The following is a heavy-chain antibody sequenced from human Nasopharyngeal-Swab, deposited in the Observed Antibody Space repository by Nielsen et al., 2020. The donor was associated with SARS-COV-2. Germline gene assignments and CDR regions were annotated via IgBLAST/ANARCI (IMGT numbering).Heavy chain of an antibody. D-gene: IGHD6-19*01. CDR3: ATKVAVAGVFPPDY. Sequence: ASVKVSCKVSGYTLTELSMHWVRQAPAKGLEWMGGFDPEDGETIYAQKFQGRVTMTEDTSTDTAYMELSSLRSEDTAVYYCATKVAVAGVFPPDYWGQGTLVTVSS. CDR1: GYTLTELS. V-gene: IGHV1-24*01. CDR2: FDPEDGET. J-gene: IGHJ4*02.